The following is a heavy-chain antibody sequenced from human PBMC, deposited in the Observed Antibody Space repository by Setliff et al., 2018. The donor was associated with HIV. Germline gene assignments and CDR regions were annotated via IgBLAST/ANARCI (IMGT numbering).Heavy chain of an antibody. Sequence: WGSLRLSCDPSGFIFTTAWMSWVRQSPRKGLEWLARMKSKSDGGTTSYAAPVKDRFTISRDDSRNTLYLQMNSMKSDDTATYYCVGHYYDPLTGYYVWFFESWGRGTLGTVSS. CDR2: MKSKSDGGTT. D-gene: IGHD3-9*01. V-gene: IGHV3-15*05. CDR3: VGHYYDPLTGYYVWFFES. CDR1: GFIFTTAW. J-gene: IGHJ2*01.